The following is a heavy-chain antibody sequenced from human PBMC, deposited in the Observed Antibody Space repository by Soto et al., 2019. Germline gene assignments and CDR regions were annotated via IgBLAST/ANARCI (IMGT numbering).Heavy chain of an antibody. D-gene: IGHD4-17*01. CDR2: IRSSSSYI. CDR1: GFTFSSYG. Sequence: PGGSLRLSCAASGFTFSSYGMSWVRQAPGKGLAWVSSIRSSSSYIYYADSVKGRITISRDNAKYSLYLQMNSLRAEDTDVYYCARNKTLTTVNNSPPDYWGQGTLVTV. CDR3: ARNKTLTTVNNSPPDY. V-gene: IGHV3-21*01. J-gene: IGHJ4*01.